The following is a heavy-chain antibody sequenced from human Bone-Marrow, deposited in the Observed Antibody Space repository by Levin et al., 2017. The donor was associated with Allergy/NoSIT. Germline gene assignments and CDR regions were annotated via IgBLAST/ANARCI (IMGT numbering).Heavy chain of an antibody. V-gene: IGHV3-9*01. J-gene: IGHJ6*02. CDR3: AKAKGVSIPWYPLDV. Sequence: GGSLRLSCAAAGFTFDDYAMHWVRQVPGKGLEWVSGTSWNGYSVAYAGSVKGRFTISRDNGKNALFLQMNNLRPAATALSFCAKAKGVSIPWYPLDVWGHGTTVTVSS. CDR2: TSWNGYSV. D-gene: IGHD6-13*01. CDR1: GFTFDDYA.